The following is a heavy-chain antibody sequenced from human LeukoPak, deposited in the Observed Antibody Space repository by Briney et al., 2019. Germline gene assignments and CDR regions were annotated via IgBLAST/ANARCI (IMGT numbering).Heavy chain of an antibody. Sequence: GGSLRLSCAASGFTFSSYAMSWVRQAPGKGLEWVSAISGSGGSTYYADSVKGRFTISRDNSKNTLYLQMNSLRAEDSAVYYCAKDQNIPTPSLGIDYWGQGTLVTVSS. CDR2: ISGSGGST. CDR1: GFTFSSYA. V-gene: IGHV3-23*01. J-gene: IGHJ4*02. CDR3: AKDQNIPTPSLGIDY. D-gene: IGHD3-16*01.